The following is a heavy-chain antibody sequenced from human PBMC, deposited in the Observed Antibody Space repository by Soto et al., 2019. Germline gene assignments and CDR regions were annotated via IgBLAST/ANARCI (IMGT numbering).Heavy chain of an antibody. Sequence: QLQLQESGPGLVKPSETLSLTCTVSGASISSNSYYWGWIRQPPGKGLEWIGSIYYSGINDYNPSLESRGTMSVDTSKNQFSRELSSVTAAETAVYYCARQGILGARDFDYRGQGTLVTVSS. D-gene: IGHD2-8*02. J-gene: IGHJ4*02. CDR3: ARQGILGARDFDY. CDR2: IYYSGIN. CDR1: GASISSNSYY. V-gene: IGHV4-39*01.